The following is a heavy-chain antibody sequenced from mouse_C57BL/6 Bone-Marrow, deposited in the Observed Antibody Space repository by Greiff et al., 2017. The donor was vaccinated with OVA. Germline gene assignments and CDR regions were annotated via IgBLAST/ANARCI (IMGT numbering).Heavy chain of an antibody. J-gene: IGHJ2*01. V-gene: IGHV3-1*01. D-gene: IGHD1-1*01. CDR2: ISYSGST. CDR3: ARELRFYYFDY. Sequence: EVHLVESGPGMVKPSQSLSLTCTVTGYSITSGYDWHWIRHFPGNKLEWMGYISYSGSTNYNPSLKSRISITHDTSTNHFFLKLNSVTTEDTATYSCARELRFYYFDYWGQGTTLTVSS. CDR1: GYSITSGYD.